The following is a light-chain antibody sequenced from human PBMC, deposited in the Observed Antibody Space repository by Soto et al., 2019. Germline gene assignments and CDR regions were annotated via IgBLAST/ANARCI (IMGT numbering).Light chain of an antibody. CDR3: QQYNNYST. J-gene: IGKJ1*01. Sequence: DIQMTQSPSTLSASVGDRVTITCRASQSISIWLAWYQQKPGKAPKLLIYKASSLESGVPSRFSGSGSGTEFTLTITSLQPDDFATYYCQQYNNYSTFGQGTKVDIK. CDR2: KAS. CDR1: QSISIW. V-gene: IGKV1-5*03.